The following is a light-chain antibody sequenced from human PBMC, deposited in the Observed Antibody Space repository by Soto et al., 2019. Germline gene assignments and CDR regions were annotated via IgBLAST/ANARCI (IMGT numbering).Light chain of an antibody. J-gene: IGKJ1*01. CDR1: QSVRRNY. CDR3: QQYGITPPT. Sequence: EIVLTQSPVTLSLSPGERATLSCRASQSVRRNYLAWYQQKPGQAPRLIIYGASSRATDIPDRFSGSGSGTHFSLTISRLEPEDFAVYSCQQYGITPPTFGQGTKVEIQ. V-gene: IGKV3-20*01. CDR2: GAS.